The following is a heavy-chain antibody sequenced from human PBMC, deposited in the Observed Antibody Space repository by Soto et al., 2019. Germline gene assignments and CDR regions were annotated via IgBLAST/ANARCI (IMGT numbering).Heavy chain of an antibody. J-gene: IGHJ5*02. CDR1: SGSISSSNW. CDR2: IYHSGST. Sequence: QVQLQESGPGLVKPSGTLSLTCAVSSGSISSSNWWSWVRQPPGKGLEWIGEIYHSGSTNYNPSLKCRVTISVDKSKNQFSLKLSSVTAADTAVYYCARDVGKGATIRGNWFDPWGQGTLVTVSS. V-gene: IGHV4-4*02. CDR3: ARDVGKGATIRGNWFDP. D-gene: IGHD5-12*01.